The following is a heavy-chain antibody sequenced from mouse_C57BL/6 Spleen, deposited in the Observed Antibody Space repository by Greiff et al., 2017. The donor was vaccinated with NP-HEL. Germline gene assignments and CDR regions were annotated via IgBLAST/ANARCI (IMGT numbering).Heavy chain of an antibody. CDR3: ERRGHYGSSDWYFDV. V-gene: IGHV1-80*01. CDR1: GYAFSSYW. CDR2: IYPGDGDT. Sequence: VQLQQSGAELVKPGASVKISCKASGYAFSSYWMNWVKQRPGKGLEWIGQIYPGDGDTNYNGKFKGKATLTADKSSSTAYMQLSSLTSEDSAVYFWERRGHYGSSDWYFDVWGTGTTVTVSS. J-gene: IGHJ1*03. D-gene: IGHD1-1*01.